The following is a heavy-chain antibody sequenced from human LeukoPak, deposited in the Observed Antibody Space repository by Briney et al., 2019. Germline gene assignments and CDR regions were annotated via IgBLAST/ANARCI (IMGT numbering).Heavy chain of an antibody. V-gene: IGHV4-34*01. CDR3: ARDRGVRFLAYYYGMDV. D-gene: IGHD3-3*01. Sequence: SETLSLTCAVYGGSFSGYHWSWIRQPPGKGLEWIGEINHSGSTNYNPSLKSRVTISVDTSKNQFSLKLSSVTAADTAVYYCARDRGVRFLAYYYGMDVWGQGTTVTVSS. J-gene: IGHJ6*02. CDR2: INHSGST. CDR1: GGSFSGYH.